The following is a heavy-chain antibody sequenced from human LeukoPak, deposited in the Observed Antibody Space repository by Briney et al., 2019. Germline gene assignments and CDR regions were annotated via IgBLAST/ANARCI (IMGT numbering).Heavy chain of an antibody. CDR1: GYSFTSYW. CDR3: ARGLGSGYLLYYFDY. V-gene: IGHV5-10-1*01. Sequence: GESPKISCKGSGYSFTSYWISWVRQLPGKGLEWMGRIDPSDSYTNYSPSFQGHVTISADKSISTAYLQWSSLKASDTAMYYCARGLGSGYLLYYFDYWGQGTLVTVSS. CDR2: IDPSDSYT. D-gene: IGHD3-3*01. J-gene: IGHJ4*02.